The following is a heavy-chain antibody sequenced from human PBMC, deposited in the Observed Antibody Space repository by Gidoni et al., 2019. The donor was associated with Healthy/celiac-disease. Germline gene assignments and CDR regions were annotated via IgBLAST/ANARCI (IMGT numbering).Heavy chain of an antibody. V-gene: IGHV3-48*03. CDR1: GFTFSSYE. CDR2: ISSSGSTI. J-gene: IGHJ4*02. CDR3: ARVRFSSSLDY. D-gene: IGHD6-13*01. Sequence: EVQLVEPGGGMVQPGGSVGLSCAAAGFTFSSYEMNWVRQAPGKGLECVSYISSSGSTIYYADSVKGRFPISRDNAKNSLYLQMNSLRAEDTAVYYCARVRFSSSLDYWGQGTLVTVSS.